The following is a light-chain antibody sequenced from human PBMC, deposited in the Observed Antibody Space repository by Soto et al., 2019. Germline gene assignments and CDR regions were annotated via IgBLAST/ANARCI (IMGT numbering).Light chain of an antibody. Sequence: DIQMTQSPSTLSASVGDRVTITCRASQSISSWLAWYQQKPGKAPKLLIYKASSLESGVPSRFSGSGSGTEFTLTISSLQPDAFANYYCQQYNSYPWTFGQGTKVEIK. CDR3: QQYNSYPWT. CDR1: QSISSW. CDR2: KAS. J-gene: IGKJ1*01. V-gene: IGKV1-5*03.